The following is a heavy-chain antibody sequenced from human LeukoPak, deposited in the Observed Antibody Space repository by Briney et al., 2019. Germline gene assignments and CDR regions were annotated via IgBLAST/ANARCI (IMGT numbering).Heavy chain of an antibody. Sequence: ASVKVSCKASGDTFTSYYMHWVRQAPGQGLEWMGIINPRGGRTSYAQKFQGRVTMTTDTSTSTVYMEMSRLRSEDTALYYCASVGAVVANAFDIWGQGAMVTVSS. V-gene: IGHV1-46*01. CDR1: GDTFTSYY. J-gene: IGHJ3*02. CDR3: ASVGAVVANAFDI. D-gene: IGHD2-15*01. CDR2: INPRGGRT.